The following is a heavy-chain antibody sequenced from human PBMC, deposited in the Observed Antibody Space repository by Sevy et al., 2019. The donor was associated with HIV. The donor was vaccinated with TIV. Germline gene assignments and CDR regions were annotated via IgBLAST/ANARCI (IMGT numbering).Heavy chain of an antibody. D-gene: IGHD2-2*01. CDR1: GFTFSSYA. V-gene: IGHV3-30*04. CDR2: ISYDGSNK. J-gene: IGHJ6*02. CDR3: ARDHCSSTSCYGYYYYGMDV. Sequence: GGSLRLSCVASGFTFSSYAMHWVRQAPGKGLEWVAVISYDGSNKYYADSVKGRFTISRDNSKNTLYLQMNSLRAEDTAVYYCARDHCSSTSCYGYYYYGMDVWGQGTTVTVSS.